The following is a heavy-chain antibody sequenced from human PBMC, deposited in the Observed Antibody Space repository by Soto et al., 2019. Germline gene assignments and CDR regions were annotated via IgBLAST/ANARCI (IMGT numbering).Heavy chain of an antibody. CDR1: GYTFTTYW. D-gene: IGHD3-22*01. Sequence: GESLKISCKGSGYTFTTYWIGWVRQMPGKGLEWMGIIYPGDSDTTYSPSFQGQVTISADKSISTDYLQWNSLKASDSAMYYCGRLDSSYYFDYWGQGTLVTVSS. CDR3: GRLDSSYYFDY. J-gene: IGHJ4*02. CDR2: IYPGDSDT. V-gene: IGHV5-51*01.